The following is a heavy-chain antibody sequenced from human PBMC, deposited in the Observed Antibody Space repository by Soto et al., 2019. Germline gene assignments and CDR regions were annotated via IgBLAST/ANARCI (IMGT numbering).Heavy chain of an antibody. Sequence: GGSLRLSCAASGFTFIKYGMTWARQAPGKGLEWVSSINNGGDKTYYADSVKGRFTISRGNSRSALYLQMNSLRADDTAVYYCANWVEGTMVYFDYWGLGTLVTVCS. J-gene: IGHJ4*02. D-gene: IGHD2-8*01. CDR2: INNGGDKT. CDR1: GFTFIKYG. CDR3: ANWVEGTMVYFDY. V-gene: IGHV3-23*01.